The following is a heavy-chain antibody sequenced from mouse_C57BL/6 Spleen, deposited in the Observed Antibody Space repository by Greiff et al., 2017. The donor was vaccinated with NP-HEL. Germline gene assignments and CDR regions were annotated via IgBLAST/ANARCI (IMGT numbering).Heavy chain of an antibody. CDR3: AREVAYYSNYGYFDV. J-gene: IGHJ1*03. V-gene: IGHV1-82*01. Sequence: QVQLQQSGPELVKPGASVKISCKASGYAFSSSWMNWVKQRPGKGLEWIGRIYPGDGDTNYNGKFKGKATLTADKSSSTAYMQLSSLTSEDSAVYFCAREVAYYSNYGYFDVWGTGTTVTVSS. CDR1: GYAFSSSW. CDR2: IYPGDGDT. D-gene: IGHD2-5*01.